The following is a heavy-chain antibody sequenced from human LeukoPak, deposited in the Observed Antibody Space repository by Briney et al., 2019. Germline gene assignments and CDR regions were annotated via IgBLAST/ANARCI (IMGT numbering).Heavy chain of an antibody. D-gene: IGHD3-3*01. CDR2: IYTSGST. Sequence: SQTLSLTCTASGGSISSGSYYWSWIRQPAGKGLEWIGRIYTSGSTNYNPSHKSRVTISVDTSKNQFSLKLSSVTAADTAVYYCARGPPYYDFWSGYQDGMDVWGQGTTVTVSS. V-gene: IGHV4-61*02. CDR1: GGSISSGSYY. CDR3: ARGPPYYDFWSGYQDGMDV. J-gene: IGHJ6*02.